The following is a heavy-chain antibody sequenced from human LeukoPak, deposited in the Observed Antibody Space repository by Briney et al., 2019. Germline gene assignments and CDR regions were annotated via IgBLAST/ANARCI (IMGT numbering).Heavy chain of an antibody. D-gene: IGHD5-18*01. CDR1: GFTFSSYS. CDR2: ISSSSSYI. J-gene: IGHJ5*02. V-gene: IGHV3-21*01. CDR3: ARDLWAAGYSYGYAS. Sequence: GGSLRLSCAASGFTFSSYSMNWVRQAPGKGLAWVSSISSSSSYIYYADSVKGRFTISRDNAKNSLYLQMNSLRAEDTAVYYCARDLWAAGYSYGYASWGQGTLVTVSS.